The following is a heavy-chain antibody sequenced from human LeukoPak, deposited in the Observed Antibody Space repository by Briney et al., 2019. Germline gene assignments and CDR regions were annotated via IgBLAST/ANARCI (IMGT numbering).Heavy chain of an antibody. Sequence: GGFLRLSCAASGFTFDDYAMHWVRHTPGKGLAWVSGINWKSGSIGYADSVKGRFTISRDNAKNSLYLQMNSLRPEDTAFYYCAKDKGSGWSGIDYWGQGTLVTVSS. J-gene: IGHJ4*02. V-gene: IGHV3-9*01. CDR3: AKDKGSGWSGIDY. CDR2: INWKSGSI. CDR1: GFTFDDYA. D-gene: IGHD6-19*01.